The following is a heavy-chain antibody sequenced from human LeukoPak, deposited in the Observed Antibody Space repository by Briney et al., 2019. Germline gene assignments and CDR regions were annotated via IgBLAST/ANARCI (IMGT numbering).Heavy chain of an antibody. D-gene: IGHD1-14*01. CDR1: GFSFPTHS. CDR3: ARERETFGIIVS. Sequence: PGGSLRLSCAASGFSFPTHSFHWVRQSPGKGLEWVAYIGSSSSTIYQAKSMKGRISISRGNAKNSLFLQMSSLRVEDTAVYYCARERETFGIIVSWGQGTLVAVSS. J-gene: IGHJ4*02. V-gene: IGHV3-48*04. CDR2: IGSSSSTI.